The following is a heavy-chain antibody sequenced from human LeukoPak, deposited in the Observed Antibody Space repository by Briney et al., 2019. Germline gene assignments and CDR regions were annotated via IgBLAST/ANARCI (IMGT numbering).Heavy chain of an antibody. J-gene: IGHJ3*02. CDR3: ARDGGYDAFDI. CDR1: GGSISSSNW. D-gene: IGHD5-12*01. V-gene: IGHV4-4*02. Sequence: SETLSLTCAVSGGSISSSNWWSWVRQPPGKGLEWIGEIYHSGSTYYNPSLKSRVTISVDTSKNQFSLKLSSVTAADTAVYYCARDGGYDAFDIWGQGTMVTVSS. CDR2: IYHSGST.